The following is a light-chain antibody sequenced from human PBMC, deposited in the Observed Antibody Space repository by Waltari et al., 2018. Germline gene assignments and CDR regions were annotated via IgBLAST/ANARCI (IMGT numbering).Light chain of an antibody. V-gene: IGKV3-20*01. CDR2: HTS. Sequence: EIVLTQSPGTLSLSPGERATLSCRASQSVDKYLAWYQQKPGQAPRRLTYHTSTRATGIPDRFSGSGFGTDFSLTISRLEPEDFAVYYCQKYNSLPATFGQGTKVEVK. CDR3: QKYNSLPAT. CDR1: QSVDKY. J-gene: IGKJ1*01.